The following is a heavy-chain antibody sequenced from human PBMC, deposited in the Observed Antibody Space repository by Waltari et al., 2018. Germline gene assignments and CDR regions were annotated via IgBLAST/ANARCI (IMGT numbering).Heavy chain of an antibody. D-gene: IGHD4-17*01. CDR1: GGSISSYY. CDR2: IYYSGST. Sequence: QVQLQESGPGLVKPSETLSLTCTVSGGSISSYYWSWIRQPPGKGLEWIGYIYYSGSTNYNPSLKSRVTISVDTSKNQFSLKLSSVTAADTAVYYCARGPRSPPRTTVVTQGLGYYYYYYMDVWGKGTTVTVSS. J-gene: IGHJ6*03. CDR3: ARGPRSPPRTTVVTQGLGYYYYYYMDV. V-gene: IGHV4-59*01.